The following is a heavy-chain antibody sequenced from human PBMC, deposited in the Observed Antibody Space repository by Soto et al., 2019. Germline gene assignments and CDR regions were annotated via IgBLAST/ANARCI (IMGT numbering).Heavy chain of an antibody. CDR1: GGSIISSDFY. CDR2: IFYLGSS. CDR3: ERNSLALRKNNWFDP. Sequence: SETLSLTCTVSGGSIISSDFYWGWVRQPPGKGLEWIGSIFYLGSSYYNPSLKSRVTMSVDTSKNQFSLRLRSVTAADTALYFCERNSLALRKNNWFDPWGQGIMVTVSS. V-gene: IGHV4-39*01. J-gene: IGHJ5*02. D-gene: IGHD3-3*02.